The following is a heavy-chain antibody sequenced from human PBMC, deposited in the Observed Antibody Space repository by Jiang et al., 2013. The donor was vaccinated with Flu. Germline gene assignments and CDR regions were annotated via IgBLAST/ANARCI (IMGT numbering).Heavy chain of an antibody. J-gene: IGHJ6*02. CDR2: INPSGGST. V-gene: IGHV1-46*01. Sequence: HWVRQAPGQGLEWMGIINPSGGSTSYAQKFQGRVTMTRDTSTSTVYMELSSLRSEDTAVYYCARGSYYDFWSGYWRKDYYYYYGMDVWGQGTTVTVSS. CDR3: ARGSYYDFWSGYWRKDYYYYYGMDV. D-gene: IGHD3-3*01.